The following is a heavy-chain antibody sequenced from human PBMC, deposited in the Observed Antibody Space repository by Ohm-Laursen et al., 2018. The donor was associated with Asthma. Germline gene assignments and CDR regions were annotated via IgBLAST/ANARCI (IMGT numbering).Heavy chain of an antibody. V-gene: IGHV1-46*03. CDR1: GYTFTSYY. CDR2: INPSGGST. D-gene: IGHD3-10*01. CDR3: ARDRFLITMVQGVSRNYYYGMDV. Sequence: SSVKVSCKASGYTFTSYYMHWVRQAPGQGLEWMGIINPSGGSTSYAQKFQGRVTMTRDTSTSTVYMELSSLRSEDTAVYYCARDRFLITMVQGVSRNYYYGMDVWGQGTTVTVSS. J-gene: IGHJ6*02.